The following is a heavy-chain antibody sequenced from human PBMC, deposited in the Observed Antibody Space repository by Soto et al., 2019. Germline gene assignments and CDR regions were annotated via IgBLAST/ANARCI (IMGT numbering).Heavy chain of an antibody. J-gene: IGHJ4*02. Sequence: WTWIRQSPEKGLEWLGEVNHSGTTYYNPSLKTRVTISVHTPKNQFSLKMSSVTAADTAVYYCARGIGYCSSINCYSSRRLRFDSWGQGTLVTVSS. CDR3: ARGIGYCSSINCYSSRRLRFDS. CDR2: VNHSGTT. V-gene: IGHV4-34*01. D-gene: IGHD2-2*01.